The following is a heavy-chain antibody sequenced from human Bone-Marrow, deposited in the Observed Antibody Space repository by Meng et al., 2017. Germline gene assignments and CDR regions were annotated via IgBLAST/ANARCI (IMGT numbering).Heavy chain of an antibody. CDR2: INHSGST. V-gene: IGHV4-34*01. CDR1: GGTFSGYY. D-gene: IGHD3-3*01. J-gene: IGHJ4*02. Sequence: GQLGEGASELLKPPEHLSPPSAFYGGTFSGYYWSRIRQPPGKGLEWIGEINHSGSTNYNPSLKSRVTISVDTSKNKFSLKLSSVTASDTAVYYCARGRVFRRTIFGVVIFDYWGQGTLVTVSS. CDR3: ARGRVFRRTIFGVVIFDY.